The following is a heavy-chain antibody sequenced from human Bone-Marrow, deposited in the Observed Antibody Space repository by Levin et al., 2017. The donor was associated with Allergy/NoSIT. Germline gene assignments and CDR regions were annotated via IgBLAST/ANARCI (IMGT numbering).Heavy chain of an antibody. D-gene: IGHD6-13*01. CDR1: GGSISSHH. Sequence: SETLSLTYSVSGGSISSHHWSWIRQAPGKGLEWIGFVYSTGTTTYNPSLQSRVTISVDRSKSQFSLELTSVTAADTAVYFCARRRAAPGTLFDYWGPGSLVTVSS. CDR2: VYSTGTT. CDR3: ARRRAAPGTLFDY. J-gene: IGHJ4*02. V-gene: IGHV4-59*08.